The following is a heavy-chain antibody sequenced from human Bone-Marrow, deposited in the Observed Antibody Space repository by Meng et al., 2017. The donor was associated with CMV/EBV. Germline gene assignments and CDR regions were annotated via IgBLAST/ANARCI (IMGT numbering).Heavy chain of an antibody. D-gene: IGHD3-10*01. CDR3: VWITMVRGVTGGVGFDP. V-gene: IGHV1-18*01. J-gene: IGHJ5*02. CDR2: ISAYNGNT. CDR1: GYTFTSYG. Sequence: QVRSVQAGAEVKKPGASVKVSCKASGYTFTSYGISWVRQAPGQGLEWMGWISAYNGNTNYAQKLQGRVTMTTDTSTSTAYMELRSLRSDDTAVYYCVWITMVRGVTGGVGFDPWGQGTLVTVSS.